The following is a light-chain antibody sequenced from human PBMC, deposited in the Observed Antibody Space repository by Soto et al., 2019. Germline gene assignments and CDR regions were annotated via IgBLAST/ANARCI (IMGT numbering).Light chain of an antibody. CDR3: QQYASSQWT. Sequence: EIVLTQSPGTLSLSPGERVTLSCRASQSVGTSWLAWYQQKPGQSPRLLIYSTSSRATGIPDRLSGSGSETDFALTISRLEPEDSAVYYCQQYASSQWTFGQGTKVEIK. V-gene: IGKV3-20*01. CDR1: QSVGTSW. CDR2: STS. J-gene: IGKJ1*01.